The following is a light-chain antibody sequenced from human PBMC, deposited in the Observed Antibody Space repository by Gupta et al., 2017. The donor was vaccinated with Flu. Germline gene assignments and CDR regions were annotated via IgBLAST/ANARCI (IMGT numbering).Light chain of an antibody. CDR2: DDN. V-gene: IGLV1-51*01. CDR1: SFNVGSNY. CDR3: GTWDMSLNAAV. Sequence: KVVISCSGTSFNVGSNYVAWYQQLPGPAPKLLIYDDNKRPSGIPERFSCSRSGTSATLGIAGLQTGDEATYYCGTWDMSLNAAVFGGGTKVTVL. J-gene: IGLJ3*02.